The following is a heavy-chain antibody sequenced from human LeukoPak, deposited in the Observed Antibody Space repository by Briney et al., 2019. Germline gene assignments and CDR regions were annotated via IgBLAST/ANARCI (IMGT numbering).Heavy chain of an antibody. Sequence: AAVKVSCKASGYMFTNYDINGVRQATGQGLEWMGWMNPQSGNTGYAQKFRGRVTITRHTSITTAYMELSSLRSEDTAVYYCARGPNYSNFGSAYYYYMDVWGKGTTGAVSS. J-gene: IGHJ6*03. V-gene: IGHV1-8*03. CDR2: MNPQSGNT. CDR1: GYMFTNYD. D-gene: IGHD4-11*01. CDR3: ARGPNYSNFGSAYYYYMDV.